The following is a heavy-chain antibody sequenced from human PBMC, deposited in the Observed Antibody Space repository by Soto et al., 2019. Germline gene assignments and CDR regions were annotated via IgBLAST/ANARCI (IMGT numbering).Heavy chain of an antibody. V-gene: IGHV1-46*01. CDR2: INASGGSP. J-gene: IGHJ4*02. CDR1: GYTFTSYY. CDR3: ADDSSGSCSLPIK. Sequence: QVQLVQSGAEVKKPGASVKVSCKASGYTFTSYYIHWVRQVPGQGPEWMGLINASGGSPRYGQKFQSRLTMTSDTSMSTVYMVLSSLRSEATVVYYCADDSSGSCSLPIKWGQGARVIVSS. D-gene: IGHD3-22*01.